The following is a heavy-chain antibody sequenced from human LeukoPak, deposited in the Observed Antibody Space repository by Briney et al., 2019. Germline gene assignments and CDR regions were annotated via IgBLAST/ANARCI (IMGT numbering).Heavy chain of an antibody. V-gene: IGHV1-69*13. D-gene: IGHD3-16*02. Sequence: ASVKVSCKASGFTFSSYVMSWVRQAPGQGLEWMGGIIPIFGTADYAQKFQGRVTITADESTSTAYMELSSMRSEDKAVYYCARSDYVWGSDRKNYFAYWGQGTLVTVSS. J-gene: IGHJ4*02. CDR2: IIPIFGTA. CDR3: ARSDYVWGSDRKNYFAY. CDR1: GFTFSSYV.